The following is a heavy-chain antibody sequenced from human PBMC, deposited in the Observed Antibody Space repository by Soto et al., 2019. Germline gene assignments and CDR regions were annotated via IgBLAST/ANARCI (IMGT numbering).Heavy chain of an antibody. CDR3: ARDLGVGSGSSYIEDDAFDI. CDR2: IIPIFGTA. CDR1: GGTFRSYA. Sequence: QVQLVQSGAEVKKPGSSVKVSCKASGGTFRSYAISWVRQAPGQGLEWMGGIIPIFGTANYAQRFQGRVTITAGYSTSTAYMELSSLRSEDSAVYYFARDLGVGSGSSYIEDDAFDICGQGPMLTVSS. J-gene: IGHJ3*02. V-gene: IGHV1-69*01. D-gene: IGHD3-10*01.